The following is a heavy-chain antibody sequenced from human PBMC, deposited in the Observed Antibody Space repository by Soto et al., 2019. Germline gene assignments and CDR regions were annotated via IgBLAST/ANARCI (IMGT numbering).Heavy chain of an antibody. CDR2: TYYRSKWYN. J-gene: IGHJ4*02. D-gene: IGHD6-13*01. V-gene: IGHV6-1*01. CDR1: GDSVSSNSAA. CDR3: ARDRTAADHPEHFDY. Sequence: SPTLSLPCAISGDSVSSNSAAWNWIRQSPSRGLEWLGRTYYRSKWYNDYAVSVKSRITINPDTSKNQFSLQLNSVTPEDTAVYYCARDRTAADHPEHFDYWGQGTLVTVSS.